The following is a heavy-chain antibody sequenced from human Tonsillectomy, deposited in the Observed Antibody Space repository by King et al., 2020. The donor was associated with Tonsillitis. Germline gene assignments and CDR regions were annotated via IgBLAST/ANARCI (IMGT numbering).Heavy chain of an antibody. CDR2: ISGSGGST. CDR1: GFTFSSYD. J-gene: IGHJ3*01. V-gene: IGHV3-23*04. Sequence: VQLVESGGGLVQPGGSLRLSCAASGFTFSSYDMSWVRQAPGKGLEWVSAISGSGGSTYFADSVKGRFTISRGNSKNTVYLQMNSLRAEDTAVYYCAKDKVASMPRDAFDFWGQGTMVTVSS. D-gene: IGHD5-12*01. CDR3: AKDKVASMPRDAFDF.